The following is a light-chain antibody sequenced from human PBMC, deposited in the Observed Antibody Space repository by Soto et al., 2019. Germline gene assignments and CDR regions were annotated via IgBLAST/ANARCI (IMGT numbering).Light chain of an antibody. Sequence: DIQMTQSPSSLSASVGDRVPITCRASQSISTYFNWYQQKPGKAPNLLIYAASSLHSGVPSRFSGSGSGTDFALTISSLQPEDFATYYCQQSYGVPRTFGQGTKVDIK. CDR1: QSISTY. V-gene: IGKV1-39*01. CDR2: AAS. CDR3: QQSYGVPRT. J-gene: IGKJ1*01.